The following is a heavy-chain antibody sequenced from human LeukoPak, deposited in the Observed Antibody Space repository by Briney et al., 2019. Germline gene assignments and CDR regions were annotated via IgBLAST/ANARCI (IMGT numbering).Heavy chain of an antibody. CDR2: ISGSGAST. CDR3: AKDQASYYDFWSGYSINY. J-gene: IGHJ4*02. CDR1: GFTLSTNA. Sequence: GSLKLSCFTSGFTLSTNAMSWVRQAPGKGLEWISGISGSGASTYYADSVKGRFTISRDDSRNTLYLQMNSLRAEDTAVYYCAKDQASYYDFWSGYSINYWGQGTLVTVSS. V-gene: IGHV3-23*01. D-gene: IGHD3-3*01.